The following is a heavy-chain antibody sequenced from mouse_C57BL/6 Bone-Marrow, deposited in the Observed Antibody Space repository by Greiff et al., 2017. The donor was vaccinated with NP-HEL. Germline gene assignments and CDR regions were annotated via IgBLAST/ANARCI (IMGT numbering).Heavy chain of an antibody. CDR1: GYAFSSSW. D-gene: IGHD3-2*02. Sequence: QVQLQQSGPELVQPGASVKISCKASGYAFSSSWMNWVKQRPGKGLEWIGRIYPGDGDTNYNGKFKGKATLTADKSSSTAYMQLSSLTSEDSAVYFCAREGPLRPLDYWGQGTTLTVSS. V-gene: IGHV1-82*01. CDR2: IYPGDGDT. J-gene: IGHJ2*01. CDR3: AREGPLRPLDY.